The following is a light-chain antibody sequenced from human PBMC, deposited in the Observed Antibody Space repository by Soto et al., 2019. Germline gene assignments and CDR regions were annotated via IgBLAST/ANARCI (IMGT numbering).Light chain of an antibody. V-gene: IGLV2-14*01. CDR1: VSDVGGYNY. CDR2: EVT. Sequence: QSALTQPASVSGSPGQSITISCTGTVSDVGGYNYVSWYQQHPGKAPKLMIYEVTNRPSGVSNRFSGSKSGNTASLTISGLQAEDEADYYCSSYSSSSTRVVLGGGTQLTVL. J-gene: IGLJ2*01. CDR3: SSYSSSSTRVV.